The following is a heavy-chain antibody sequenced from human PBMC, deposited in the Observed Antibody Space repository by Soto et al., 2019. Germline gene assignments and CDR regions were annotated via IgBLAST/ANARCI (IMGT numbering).Heavy chain of an antibody. CDR2: IIPIFGTA. D-gene: IGHD6-13*01. CDR3: ARESPFSRRWHRGTGGMDV. J-gene: IGHJ6*02. Sequence: QVQLVQSGAEVKKPGSSVKVSCKASGGTFSSYAISWVRQAPGQGLEWMGGIIPIFGTANYAQKFQGRVTNTAEKSTSPAYKELRSLRTEETAGYYWARESPFSRRWHRGTGGMDVWGQGTTVTVSS. V-gene: IGHV1-69*06. CDR1: GGTFSSYA.